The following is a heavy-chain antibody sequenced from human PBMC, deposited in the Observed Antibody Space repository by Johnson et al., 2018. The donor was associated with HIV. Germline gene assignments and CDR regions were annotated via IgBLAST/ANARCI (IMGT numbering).Heavy chain of an antibody. V-gene: IGHV3-30*18. CDR1: GFTFGFYA. Sequence: QVQLVESGGGVVQPGRSLRLSCAASGFTFGFYAMHWVRQAPGKGLEWVAVISYDGSNKYYADSVKGRFTISRDNSKNTLYLQLNSLRAEDTAVFYCAKPSRDLLDAFHIWGQGTMVTVSS. CDR3: AKPSRDLLDAFHI. D-gene: IGHD1-26*01. J-gene: IGHJ3*02. CDR2: ISYDGSNK.